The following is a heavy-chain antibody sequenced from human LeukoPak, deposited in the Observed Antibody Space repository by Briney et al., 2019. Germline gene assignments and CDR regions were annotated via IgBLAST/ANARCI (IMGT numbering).Heavy chain of an antibody. V-gene: IGHV3-7*04. CDR1: GFSFTNFW. J-gene: IGHJ4*02. CDR3: ARGDAFSGDH. Sequence: PGGSLRLSCAVSGFSFTNFWMSWVRQAPGRGLEWVANIHPEGNEKYHVESVKDRFTISRDNTKNLLFLQMNGLRVEDTAVYYCARGDAFSGDHWGQGTLVTVSS. CDR2: IHPEGNEK.